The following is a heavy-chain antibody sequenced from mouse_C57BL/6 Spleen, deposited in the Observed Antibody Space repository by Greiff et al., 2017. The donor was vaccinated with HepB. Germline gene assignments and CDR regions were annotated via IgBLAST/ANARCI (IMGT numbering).Heavy chain of an antibody. J-gene: IGHJ3*01. D-gene: IGHD2-2*01. V-gene: IGHV1-54*01. CDR1: GYAFTNYL. CDR3: AGGYPFFAY. CDR2: INPGSGGT. Sequence: VNLVESGAELVRPGPSVKVSCKASGYAFTNYLIEWVKQRPGQGLEWIGVINPGSGGTNYNEKFKGKATLTADKSSSTAYMQLSSLTSEDSAVYFCAGGYPFFAYWGQGTLVTVSA.